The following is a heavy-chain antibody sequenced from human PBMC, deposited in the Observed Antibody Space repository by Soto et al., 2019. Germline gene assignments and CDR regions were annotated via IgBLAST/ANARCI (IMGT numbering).Heavy chain of an antibody. V-gene: IGHV3-53*01. J-gene: IGHJ3*02. CDR1: GFTVSSNY. Sequence: PGGSLRLSCAASGFTVSSNYMSWVRQAPGKGLEWVSVIYSGGSTYYADSVKGRFTISRDNSKNTLYLQMNSLRAEDTAVYYCARDAGFRKGRNYDILTGYYLPDAFDIWGQGTMVTVSS. CDR2: IYSGGST. CDR3: ARDAGFRKGRNYDILTGYYLPDAFDI. D-gene: IGHD3-9*01.